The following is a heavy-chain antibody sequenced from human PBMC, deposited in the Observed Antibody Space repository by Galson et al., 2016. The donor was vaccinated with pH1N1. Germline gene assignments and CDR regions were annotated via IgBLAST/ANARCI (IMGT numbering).Heavy chain of an antibody. CDR3: ARHTWDYGDSVGGEYDP. CDR2: FYIGNT. J-gene: IGHJ5*02. Sequence: WIGYFYIGNTNYNPSLKSRVTISADTSKNQFSLRLSSVTAADTAIYYCARHTWDYGDSVGGEYDPWGQGTLVTVSS. V-gene: IGHV4-59*08. D-gene: IGHD2-21*02.